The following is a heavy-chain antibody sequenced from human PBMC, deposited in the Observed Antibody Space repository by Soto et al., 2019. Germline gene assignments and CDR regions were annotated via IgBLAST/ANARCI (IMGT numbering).Heavy chain of an antibody. J-gene: IGHJ4*02. CDR2: IYYSGST. Sequence: QVQLQESGPGLVKPSETLSLTCTVSGGSISSYYWSWIRQPPGKGLEWIGYIYYSGSTNYNPSLKSRVTISVDTSKNQFSLKLSSVTAADTAVYYCARRYGDCFDYRGQGTLVTVSS. D-gene: IGHD4-17*01. V-gene: IGHV4-59*08. CDR1: GGSISSYY. CDR3: ARRYGDCFDY.